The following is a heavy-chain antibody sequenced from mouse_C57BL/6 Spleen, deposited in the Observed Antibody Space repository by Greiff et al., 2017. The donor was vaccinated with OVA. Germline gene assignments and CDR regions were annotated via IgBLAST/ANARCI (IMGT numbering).Heavy chain of an antibody. CDR3: ARKEGYYEYFDV. Sequence: EVQVVESGGGLVQPGGSLKLSCAASGFTFSDYGMHWVRQAPETGLEWVAYISSGSSTIYYADTVKGRFTISRDNAKNTLFLQMTSLRTEDTAMYYCARKEGYYEYFDVWGTGTTVTVSS. V-gene: IGHV5-17*01. D-gene: IGHD2-3*01. J-gene: IGHJ1*03. CDR2: ISSGSSTI. CDR1: GFTFSDYG.